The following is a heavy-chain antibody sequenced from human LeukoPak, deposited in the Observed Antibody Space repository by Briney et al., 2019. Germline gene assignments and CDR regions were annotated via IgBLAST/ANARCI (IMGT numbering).Heavy chain of an antibody. Sequence: GGSLRLSCAASGFTFSSYWMMWLRQAPGKGLEWVANIRQDGSEKNYVDSVKGRFTISRDNSKNTLYLQMNSLRAEDTAVYYCAKTLISSGWYVLYYYYYGMDVWGQGTTVTVSS. CDR1: GFTFSSYW. CDR3: AKTLISSGWYVLYYYYYGMDV. D-gene: IGHD6-19*01. CDR2: IRQDGSEK. J-gene: IGHJ6*02. V-gene: IGHV3-7*01.